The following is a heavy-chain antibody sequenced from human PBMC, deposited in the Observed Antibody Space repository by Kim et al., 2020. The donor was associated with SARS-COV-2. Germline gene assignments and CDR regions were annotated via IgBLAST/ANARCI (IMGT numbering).Heavy chain of an antibody. CDR3: VKDGCSGGSCRLYYYYYAMDV. D-gene: IGHD2-15*01. Sequence: GGSLRLSCSASGISFRSSPMHWFRQAPGKGLEDVSLISSNGDSTYYADSVKGRFTISRDNSKKTLDLQMSSLRPEDTAVYYCVKDGCSGGSCRLYYYYYAMDVWGQGTTVTVSS. V-gene: IGHV3-64D*09. J-gene: IGHJ6*02. CDR1: GISFRSSP. CDR2: ISSNGDST.